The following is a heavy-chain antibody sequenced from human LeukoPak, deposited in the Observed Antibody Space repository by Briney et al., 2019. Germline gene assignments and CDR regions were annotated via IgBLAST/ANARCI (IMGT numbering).Heavy chain of an antibody. CDR2: ISAYNGNT. D-gene: IGHD2-2*01. V-gene: IGHV1-18*01. CDR3: ARTVVPAAMGGDWYFDL. CDR1: GYTFTSYG. J-gene: IGHJ2*01. Sequence: ASVKVSCKASGYTFTSYGISWVRQAPGQGLEWMGWISAYNGNTNYAQKLQGRVTMTTDTSTSTAYMELRSLRSDDTAVYYCARTVVPAAMGGDWYFDLWGRGTLVTVPS.